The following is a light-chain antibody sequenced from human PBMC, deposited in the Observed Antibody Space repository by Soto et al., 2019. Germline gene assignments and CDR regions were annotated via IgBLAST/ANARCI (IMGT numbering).Light chain of an antibody. Sequence: QSVLTQPRSVSGSPGQSVTISCTGTSSDVGGYNYVSWYQQHPGKAPKLMIYDVSKRPSGVPDRFSGSKSGNPASLTISGLQAEDEADYYCCSSAGSYLYVFGTGTKVTVL. V-gene: IGLV2-11*01. CDR1: SSDVGGYNY. CDR2: DVS. J-gene: IGLJ1*01. CDR3: CSSAGSYLYV.